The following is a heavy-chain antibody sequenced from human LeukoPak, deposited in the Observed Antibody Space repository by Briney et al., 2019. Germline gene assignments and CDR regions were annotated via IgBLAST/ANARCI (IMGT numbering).Heavy chain of an antibody. V-gene: IGHV4-39*01. CDR2: IYYSEST. CDR1: GGSISSSSYY. J-gene: IGHJ4*02. Sequence: SEMLSFTCTVSGGSISSSSYYWGWIRQPPGKGLERIGSIYYSESTSYNPSLKSRVTISVHTSKIQSSLKLSSVTAADTAVYDCARQKGSGWYFIDYWGQGTLVTVSS. D-gene: IGHD6-19*01. CDR3: ARQKGSGWYFIDY.